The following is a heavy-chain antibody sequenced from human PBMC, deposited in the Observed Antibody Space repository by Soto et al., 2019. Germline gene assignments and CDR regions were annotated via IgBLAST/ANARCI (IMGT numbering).Heavy chain of an antibody. J-gene: IGHJ4*02. CDR1: GFTFGDYA. Sequence: GGPLRLSCTASGFTFGDYAMSWARQAPGKGLECVGFIRSEAYGWTTEYAASVKGRFTISRDDSKSIAYLQMNSLRTEDTAVYYCTRAGGSGWGYYFDYWGQGTQVTVSS. D-gene: IGHD6-19*01. CDR2: IRSEAYGWTT. CDR3: TRAGGSGWGYYFDY. V-gene: IGHV3-49*04.